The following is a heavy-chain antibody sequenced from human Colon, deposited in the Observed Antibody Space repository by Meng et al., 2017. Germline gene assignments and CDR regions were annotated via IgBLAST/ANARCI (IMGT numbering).Heavy chain of an antibody. CDR1: GFTFSSYA. J-gene: IGHJ4*02. Sequence: GESLKISCAASGFTFSSYAMHWVRQAPGKGLEWVAVISYDGSNKYYADSVKGRFTISRDNSKNTLYLKMNSLRAEDTAVYYCARARGSGSYYNVLDYWGQGTLVTVSS. CDR2: ISYDGSNK. CDR3: ARARGSGSYYNVLDY. D-gene: IGHD3-10*01. V-gene: IGHV3-30*04.